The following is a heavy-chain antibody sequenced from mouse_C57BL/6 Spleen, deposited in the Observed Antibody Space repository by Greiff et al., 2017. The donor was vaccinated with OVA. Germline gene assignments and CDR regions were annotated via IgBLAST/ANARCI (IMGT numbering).Heavy chain of an antibody. Sequence: EVQLQESGPVLVKPGASVKMSCKASGYTFTDYYMNWVKQSHGKSLEWIGVINPYNGGTSYNQKFKGKATLTVDKSSSTAYMELNSLTSEDSAVYYCARGGGNYPFAYWGQGTLVTVSA. D-gene: IGHD2-1*01. V-gene: IGHV1-19*01. J-gene: IGHJ3*01. CDR1: GYTFTDYY. CDR2: INPYNGGT. CDR3: ARGGGNYPFAY.